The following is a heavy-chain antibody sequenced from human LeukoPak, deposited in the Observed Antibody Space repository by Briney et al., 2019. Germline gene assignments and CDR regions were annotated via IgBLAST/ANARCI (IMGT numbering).Heavy chain of an antibody. V-gene: IGHV4-34*01. CDR1: GGSFSGYY. J-gene: IGHJ4*02. CDR3: ARDKSGSYMFDY. Sequence: SETLSLTCAVYGGSFSGYYWSWIRQPPGKGLEWIGGINHSGSTNYNPSLKSRVTISVDTSKNQFSLKLSSVTAADTAVYYCARDKSGSYMFDYWGQGTLVTVSS. CDR2: INHSGST. D-gene: IGHD1-26*01.